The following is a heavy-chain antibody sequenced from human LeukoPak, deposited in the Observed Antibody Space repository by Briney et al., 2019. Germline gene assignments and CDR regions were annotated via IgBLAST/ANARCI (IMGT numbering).Heavy chain of an antibody. CDR1: GFTFSSYG. V-gene: IGHV3-30*18. CDR2: ISYDGSNK. D-gene: IGHD3-22*01. CDR3: AKALRDYYDSSGYYLN. J-gene: IGHJ4*02. Sequence: PGGSLRLSCAASGFTFSSYGMHWVRQAPGKGLEGVAVISYDGSNKYYADSVKGRFTISRDNSKNTLYLQMNSLRAEDTAVYYCAKALRDYYDSSGYYLNWGQGTLVTVSS.